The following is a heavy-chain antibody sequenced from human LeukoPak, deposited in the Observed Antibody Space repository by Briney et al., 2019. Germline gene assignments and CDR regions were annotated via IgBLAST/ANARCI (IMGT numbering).Heavy chain of an antibody. Sequence: SETLSLTCTVSGDSISSYYWSWIRQPPGEGLEWIGYINHSGNTNYNPSLKSRVTISVDTSNQFSLKLSSVTAADTAVYYCARHGVDTAMSLQFDHWGQGTLVTVSS. V-gene: IGHV4-59*08. J-gene: IGHJ4*02. CDR1: GDSISSYY. CDR3: ARHGVDTAMSLQFDH. D-gene: IGHD5-18*01. CDR2: INHSGNT.